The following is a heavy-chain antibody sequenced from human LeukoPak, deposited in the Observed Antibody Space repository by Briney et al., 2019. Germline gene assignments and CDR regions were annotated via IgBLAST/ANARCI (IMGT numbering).Heavy chain of an antibody. CDR1: GFTFSNYA. CDR3: AILGYSSSVFDC. V-gene: IGHV3-30-3*01. CDR2: ISKDGTNK. D-gene: IGHD6-13*01. J-gene: IGHJ4*02. Sequence: GGSLRLSCAASGFTFSNYAIHWVRLAPGKGLEWAALISKDGTNKYYPDSVKGRFTISRDNSKNTLYLQMNSLRAEDTAVNYCAILGYSSSVFDCWGQGTLVTVSS.